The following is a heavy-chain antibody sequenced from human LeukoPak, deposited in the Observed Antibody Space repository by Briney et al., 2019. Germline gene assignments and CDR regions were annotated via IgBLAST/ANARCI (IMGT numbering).Heavy chain of an antibody. V-gene: IGHV3-7*01. CDR2: IKPDGREK. Sequence: GGSLRLSCAASGFTISTHWMIWVRHAPGKGLECVANIKPDGREKNYVDSVKGRFTVSRDNSRNSLFLQMNNLRAEDTAVYYCASGQGWHFDLWGRGTLVTVSS. CDR3: ASGQGWHFDL. J-gene: IGHJ2*01. CDR1: GFTISTHW.